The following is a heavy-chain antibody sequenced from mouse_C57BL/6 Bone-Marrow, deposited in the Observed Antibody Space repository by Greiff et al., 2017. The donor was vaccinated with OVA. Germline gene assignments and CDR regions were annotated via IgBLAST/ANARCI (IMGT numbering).Heavy chain of an antibody. Sequence: VQLQQSGAELVRPGASVKLSCTASGFNIKDDYMHWVKQRPEQGLEWIGWIDPENGDTEYASKFQGKATITADTSSNTAYLHLSSLTSEDTAVYYCTLYGSSLYYFDYWGQGTTLTVSS. D-gene: IGHD1-1*01. V-gene: IGHV14-4*01. CDR2: IDPENGDT. J-gene: IGHJ2*01. CDR3: TLYGSSLYYFDY. CDR1: GFNIKDDY.